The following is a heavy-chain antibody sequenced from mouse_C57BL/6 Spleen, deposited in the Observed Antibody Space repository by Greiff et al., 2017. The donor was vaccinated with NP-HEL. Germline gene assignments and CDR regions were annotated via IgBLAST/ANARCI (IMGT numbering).Heavy chain of an antibody. V-gene: IGHV5-17*01. J-gene: IGHJ1*03. CDR3: ARAPITTVVAHWYFDV. Sequence: EVMLVESGGGLVKPGGSLKLSCAASGFTFSDYGMHWVRPAPEKGLEWVAYISSGSSTIYYADTVKGRFTISRDNAKNTLFLQMTSLRSEDTAMYYCARAPITTVVAHWYFDVWGTGTTVTVSS. CDR1: GFTFSDYG. D-gene: IGHD1-1*01. CDR2: ISSGSSTI.